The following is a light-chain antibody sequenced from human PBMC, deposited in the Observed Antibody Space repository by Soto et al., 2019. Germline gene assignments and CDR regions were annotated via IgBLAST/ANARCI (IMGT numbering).Light chain of an antibody. CDR3: HQYHHWPPPFT. CDR1: PSVSST. V-gene: IGKV3D-15*03. Sequence: VITQSWAPQPVGTGGGANLYCRARPSVSSTYLAWYRHKTGQAPRLLIVGASSRAAGIPDRFSGSGSGTDFTLNISILHSEDFAVYYCHQYHHWPPPFTFGHGTRVEIK. J-gene: IGKJ3*01. CDR2: GAS.